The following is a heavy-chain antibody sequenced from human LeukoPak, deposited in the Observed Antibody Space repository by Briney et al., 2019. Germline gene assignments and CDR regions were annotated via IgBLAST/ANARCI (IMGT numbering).Heavy chain of an antibody. Sequence: PSGTLSLTCAVSGGSISSSNWWSWVRQPPGKGLEWIGEIYHSGSTNYNPSLKSRVTISVDKSKNQFSLKLSSVTAADTAVYYCARGWGYGSGSYYNGFDYWGQGTLVTVSS. CDR3: ARGWGYGSGSYYNGFDY. J-gene: IGHJ4*02. CDR2: IYHSGST. CDR1: GGSISSSNW. V-gene: IGHV4-4*02. D-gene: IGHD3-10*01.